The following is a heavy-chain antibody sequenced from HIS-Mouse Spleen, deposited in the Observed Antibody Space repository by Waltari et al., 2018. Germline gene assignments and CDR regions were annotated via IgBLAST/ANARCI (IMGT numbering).Heavy chain of an antibody. CDR1: GRSISSYY. Sequence: QVQLQESGPGLVKPSETLSLTCTVSGRSISSYYWSWIRQPPGKGLEWIGYIYYSGRTNYNPSLKSRVTISVDTSKNQFSLKLSSVTAADTAVYYCAGHDSNFYYYYGMDVWGQGTTVTVSS. D-gene: IGHD4-4*01. CDR2: IYYSGRT. V-gene: IGHV4-59*08. J-gene: IGHJ6*02. CDR3: AGHDSNFYYYYGMDV.